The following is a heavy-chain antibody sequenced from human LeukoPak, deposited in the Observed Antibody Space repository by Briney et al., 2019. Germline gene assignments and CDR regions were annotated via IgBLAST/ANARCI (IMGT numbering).Heavy chain of an antibody. J-gene: IGHJ4*02. Sequence: GGSLRLSCAASGFTFSSYWMHWVRQAPGKGLVWVSRINSDGSSTSYADSVKGRFTISGDNAKNTLYLQMNSLRAEDTAVYYCARAPECLAIYYFDYWGQGTLVTVSS. D-gene: IGHD2/OR15-2a*01. CDR1: GFTFSSYW. CDR3: ARAPECLAIYYFDY. V-gene: IGHV3-74*01. CDR2: INSDGSST.